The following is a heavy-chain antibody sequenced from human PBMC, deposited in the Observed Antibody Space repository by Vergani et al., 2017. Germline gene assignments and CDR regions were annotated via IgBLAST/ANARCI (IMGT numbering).Heavy chain of an antibody. CDR2: INHSGNT. CDR1: GGSFSGYY. D-gene: IGHD2-15*01. V-gene: IGHV4-34*01. CDR3: ARGRGGGSWKTQYFQH. Sequence: QVQLQQWGAGLFKPSETLSLTCAVYGGSFSGYYWSWIRQPPGKGLEWIGEINHSGNTNYNPSLKSRVTISVDTYKNQFSLKLSSVTAADAAVYYCARGRGGGSWKTQYFQHWGQGTMVTVSS. J-gene: IGHJ1*01.